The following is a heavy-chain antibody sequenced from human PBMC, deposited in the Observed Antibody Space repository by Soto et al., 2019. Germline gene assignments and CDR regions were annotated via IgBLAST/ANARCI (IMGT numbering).Heavy chain of an antibody. CDR1: GFTFDDYT. D-gene: IGHD6-13*01. V-gene: IGHV3-43*01. Sequence: PGGSLRLSCAASGFTFDDYTMHWVRQAPGKGLEWVSLISWDGGSTYYADSVKGRFTISRDNSKNSLYLQMNSLRTEDTALYYCAKDIAAAGYSYYYYGMDVWGQGTTVTVSS. CDR3: AKDIAAAGYSYYYYGMDV. CDR2: ISWDGGST. J-gene: IGHJ6*02.